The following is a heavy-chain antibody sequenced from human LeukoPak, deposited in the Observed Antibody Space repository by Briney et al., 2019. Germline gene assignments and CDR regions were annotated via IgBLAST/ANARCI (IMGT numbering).Heavy chain of an antibody. CDR1: GFTFSRSW. CDR2: IKEDGSET. J-gene: IGHJ4*02. V-gene: IGHV3-7*01. Sequence: PGGSLRLSCAASGFTFSRSWMDWVRQAPGKGLEWVANIKEDGSETHYVDSAKGRFTISRDNAKSSLYLQMDSPRVEDTAIYYCSESLNYWGQGTLVTVSS. CDR3: SESLNY.